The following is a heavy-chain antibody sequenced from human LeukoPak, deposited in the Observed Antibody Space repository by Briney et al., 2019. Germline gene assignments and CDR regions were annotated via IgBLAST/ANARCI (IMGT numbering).Heavy chain of an antibody. J-gene: IGHJ3*02. CDR3: ARDSSGFPRPSKHAFDI. CDR2: IYYSGST. V-gene: IGHV4-39*07. D-gene: IGHD6-19*01. CDR1: GGSITSNSYY. Sequence: SETLSLTCSVSGGSITSNSYYWGWIRQPPGNGLEWIGSIYYSGSTNYNPSLKSRVTISVDTSKNQFSLKLSSVTAADTAVYYCARDSSGFPRPSKHAFDIWGQGTMVTVSS.